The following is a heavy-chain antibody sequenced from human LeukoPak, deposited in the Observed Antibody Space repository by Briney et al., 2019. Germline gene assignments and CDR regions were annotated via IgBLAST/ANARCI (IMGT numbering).Heavy chain of an antibody. D-gene: IGHD2-15*01. Sequence: GASVKVSCKASGYTFTSYYMHWVRQAPGQGLEWMGIINPSGGSTSYAQKFQGRVTMTRDTSTSTVYMELSSLRSEDTAVYYCARDRVLVVAATDGNWFDPWGQGTLVTVSS. V-gene: IGHV1-46*01. CDR1: GYTFTSYY. J-gene: IGHJ5*02. CDR3: ARDRVLVVAATDGNWFDP. CDR2: INPSGGST.